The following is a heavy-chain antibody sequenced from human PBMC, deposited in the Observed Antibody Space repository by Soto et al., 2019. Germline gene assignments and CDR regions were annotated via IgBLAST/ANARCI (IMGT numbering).Heavy chain of an antibody. Sequence: QVQLVESGGGVVQPGRSLRLSCAASGFTFSSYGMHWVRQAPGKGLEWVAVISYDGSNKYYADSVKGRFTISRDNSKNTLYLQMNSLRAEDTAVYYCAKGTTRLVYSSGWFMNYRGQGTLVTVSS. CDR3: AKGTTRLVYSSGWFMNY. V-gene: IGHV3-30*18. D-gene: IGHD6-19*01. CDR2: ISYDGSNK. CDR1: GFTFSSYG. J-gene: IGHJ4*02.